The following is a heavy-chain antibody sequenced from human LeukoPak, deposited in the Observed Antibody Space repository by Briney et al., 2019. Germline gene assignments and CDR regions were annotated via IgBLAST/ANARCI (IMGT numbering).Heavy chain of an antibody. V-gene: IGHV1-69*13. CDR3: ASGGVVVVVAATPDLQYYYYYDMDV. Sequence: ASVKVSCKASGGTFSSYAISWVRQAPGQGLEWMGGIIPTFGTANYAQKFQGRVTITADESTSTAYMELSSLRSEDTAVYYCASGGVVVVVAATPDLQYYYYYDMDVWGKGTTVTVSS. J-gene: IGHJ6*04. CDR2: IIPTFGTA. CDR1: GGTFSSYA. D-gene: IGHD2-15*01.